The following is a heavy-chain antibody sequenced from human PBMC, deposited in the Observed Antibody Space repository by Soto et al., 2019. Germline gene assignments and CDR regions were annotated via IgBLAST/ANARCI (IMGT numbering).Heavy chain of an antibody. Sequence: SETLSLTCTVSGGSMSEYFWSWIRQSPGKGLEWIGYVYYLGSTDYNPSLKSRVTISVDTSKRQFSLKLSSVTVADTAVYYCARDGYDGSGSPYPAYLGPGAQVTDSS. CDR2: VYYLGST. CDR1: GGSMSEYF. V-gene: IGHV4-59*01. D-gene: IGHD3-10*01. J-gene: IGHJ4*02. CDR3: ARDGYDGSGSPYPAY.